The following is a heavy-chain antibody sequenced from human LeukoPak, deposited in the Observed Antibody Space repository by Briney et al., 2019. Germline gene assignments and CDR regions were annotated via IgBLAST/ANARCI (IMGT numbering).Heavy chain of an antibody. V-gene: IGHV3-21*04. CDR3: ASQKKNDYGDYGFEFDP. Sequence: GGSLRLSCATSGFTFSAYSMNWVRQAPGKGLEWVSSISGSSIYINYADSVKGRFTISSDNAKNSLYLQMNSLRAEDTAVYYCASQKKNDYGDYGFEFDPWGQGTLVTVSS. CDR2: ISGSSIYI. J-gene: IGHJ5*02. CDR1: GFTFSAYS. D-gene: IGHD4-17*01.